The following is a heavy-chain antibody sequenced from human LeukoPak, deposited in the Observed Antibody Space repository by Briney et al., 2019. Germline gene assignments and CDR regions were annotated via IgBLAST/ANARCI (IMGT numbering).Heavy chain of an antibody. J-gene: IGHJ4*02. Sequence: SETLSLTCTVSGGSISSYYWSWIRQPPGKGLEWIGYIYYSGTTNYNPSLKSRATISVDTSKKQFSLNLTSVTAADTAVYYCAKSYYYASGLDYWGQGTLVTVSS. V-gene: IGHV4-59*08. CDR2: IYYSGTT. CDR1: GGSISSYY. CDR3: AKSYYYASGLDY. D-gene: IGHD3-10*01.